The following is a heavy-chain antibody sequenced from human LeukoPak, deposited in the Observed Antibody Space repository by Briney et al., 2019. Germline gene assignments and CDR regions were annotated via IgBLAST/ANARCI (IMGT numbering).Heavy chain of an antibody. CDR1: GGSISSYY. V-gene: IGHV4-59*01. Sequence: PSDTVSLTCTVSGGSISSYYWRWLRQPPGKGRVWLGYIYFRGTTNDNPSLKSRVAMSVDTSKNQFSLKLSSVTAADTAVYYCVRDKGDVTRASSERFDYWGQGTLVTVSS. CDR3: VRDKGDVTRASSERFDY. J-gene: IGHJ4*02. CDR2: IYFRGTT. D-gene: IGHD4-17*01.